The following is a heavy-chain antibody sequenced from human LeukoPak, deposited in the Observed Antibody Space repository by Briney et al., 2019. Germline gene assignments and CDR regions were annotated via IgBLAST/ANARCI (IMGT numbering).Heavy chain of an antibody. J-gene: IGHJ4*02. CDR2: ISGDGGST. CDR3: AKDPRDGYIPYYFDY. Sequence: PGGSLRLSCAASGFTFDDYAMHWVRQAPGKGLEWVSLISGDGGSTYYADSVKGRFTISRDNSKNSLYLQINSLRTEDTALYYCAKDPRDGYIPYYFDYWGQGTLVTASS. CDR1: GFTFDDYA. D-gene: IGHD5-24*01. V-gene: IGHV3-43*02.